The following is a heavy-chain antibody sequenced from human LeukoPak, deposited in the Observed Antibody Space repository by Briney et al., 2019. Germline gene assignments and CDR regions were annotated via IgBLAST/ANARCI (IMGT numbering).Heavy chain of an antibody. V-gene: IGHV3-23*01. CDR2: VTGSGGTT. CDR3: AKDVSEDYRVWGSYRSDS. CDR1: GFTFNSYA. J-gene: IGHJ4*02. Sequence: GGSLRLSCTVSGFTFNSYAMSWVRQAPGKGLEWVSSVTGSGGTTYYADSVKGRFTIYRDHSRNTLYLQMNSLRAEDTAMYYCAKDVSEDYRVWGSYRSDSWGQGTLVTVSS. D-gene: IGHD3-16*02.